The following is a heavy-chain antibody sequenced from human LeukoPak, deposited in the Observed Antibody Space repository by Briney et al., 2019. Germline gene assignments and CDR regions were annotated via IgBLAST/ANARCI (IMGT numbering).Heavy chain of an antibody. Sequence: SQTLSLTCAISGDSVSRNSVAWNWIRQSPSRGLEWLGRTYYRSKWYNDYAVSVRSRISINPDTSKNQFSLQLNSVTAADTAVYYCARRPIYKYFDYWGQGTLVTVSS. J-gene: IGHJ4*02. CDR3: ARRPIYKYFDY. CDR2: TYYRSKWYN. CDR1: GDSVSRNSVA. V-gene: IGHV6-1*01. D-gene: IGHD3-10*01.